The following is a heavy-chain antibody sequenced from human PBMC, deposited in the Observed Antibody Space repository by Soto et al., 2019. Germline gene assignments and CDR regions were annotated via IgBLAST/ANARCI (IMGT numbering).Heavy chain of an antibody. J-gene: IGHJ4*02. CDR2: VYTSGST. Sequence: SETLSLTCTVSGDSMTKYYWSWIRQPAGKGLEWIGRVYTSGSTNYNPSLKSRVTMSIDTSNNHFSLTLKSVTAADTAVYYCARTVGAAYYFDFWGQGTLVTVSS. CDR3: ARTVGAAYYFDF. V-gene: IGHV4-4*07. CDR1: GDSMTKYY. D-gene: IGHD1-26*01.